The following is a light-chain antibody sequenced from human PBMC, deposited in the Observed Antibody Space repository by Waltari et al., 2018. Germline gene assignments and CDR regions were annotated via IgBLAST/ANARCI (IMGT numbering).Light chain of an antibody. V-gene: IGLV2-14*01. CDR2: EVS. CDR1: SSDVGGYYY. CDR3: SSYTSSSTLV. Sequence: QSALTQPASVSGSPGQSITISCTGTSSDVGGYYYVSWYQPHPGKAPKLMIYEVSNRPSGVSNRFSGSKSGNTASLTISWLQAEDEADYYCSSYTSSSTLVFGGGTKLTVL. J-gene: IGLJ2*01.